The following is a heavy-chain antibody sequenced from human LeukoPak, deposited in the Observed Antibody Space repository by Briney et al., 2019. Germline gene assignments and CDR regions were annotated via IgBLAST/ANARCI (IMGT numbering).Heavy chain of an antibody. V-gene: IGHV4-38-2*02. Sequence: SETLSLTCTVSGYSISSGYYWGWIRQPPGKGLEWIGSIYYSGSTYYNPSLKSRVTISVDTSKNQFSLKLSSVTAADTAVYYCARGDGRFLEWLTFDYWGQGTLVTVSS. CDR1: GYSISSGYY. J-gene: IGHJ4*02. CDR3: ARGDGRFLEWLTFDY. CDR2: IYYSGST. D-gene: IGHD3-3*01.